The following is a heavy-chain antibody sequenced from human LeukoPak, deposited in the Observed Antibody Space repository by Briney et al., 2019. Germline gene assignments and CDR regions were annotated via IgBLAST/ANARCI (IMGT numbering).Heavy chain of an antibody. J-gene: IGHJ4*02. V-gene: IGHV4-38-2*02. CDR1: GYSISSGYY. Sequence: PSETLSLTCTVSGYSISSGYYWGWIRQPPGKGLEWIGRIYTSGTITYNPSLKSRVTMSVDTSKNQFSLKLSSVTAADTAVYYCASSYGSGSYSLYVYWGQGTLVTVSS. CDR3: ASSYGSGSYSLYVY. CDR2: IYTSGTI. D-gene: IGHD3-10*01.